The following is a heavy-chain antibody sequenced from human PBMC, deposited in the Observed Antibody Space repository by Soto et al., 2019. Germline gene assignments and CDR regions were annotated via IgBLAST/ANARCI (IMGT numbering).Heavy chain of an antibody. V-gene: IGHV6-1*01. CDR1: GDSVSSNSAA. J-gene: IGHJ4*02. D-gene: IGHD6-19*01. Sequence: QVQLQQSGPGLVKPSQTLSLTCAISGDSVSSNSAAWNWIRQSPSRGLEWLGRTYYRSKWYNDYAVTVKSRITINPGTAKNHCSLQLRSVTPEDTALYYCARLAPGGSGGGGDYWGQGTLVTVSS. CDR2: TYYRSKWYN. CDR3: ARLAPGGSGGGGDY.